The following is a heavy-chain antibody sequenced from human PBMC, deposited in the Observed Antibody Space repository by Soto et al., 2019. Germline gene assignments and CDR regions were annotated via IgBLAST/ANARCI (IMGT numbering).Heavy chain of an antibody. CDR3: ARELERVFDY. V-gene: IGHV3-30*04. Sequence: PGGSLRLSCAASGFTFSSYAMHWVRQAPGKGLGWVAVIAYDGRNKYYADSVKGRFTISRDNSKNTLYLQMNSLRIEDTAVYYCARELERVFDYWGQGTLVTVSS. J-gene: IGHJ4*02. CDR1: GFTFSSYA. D-gene: IGHD1-1*01. CDR2: IAYDGRNK.